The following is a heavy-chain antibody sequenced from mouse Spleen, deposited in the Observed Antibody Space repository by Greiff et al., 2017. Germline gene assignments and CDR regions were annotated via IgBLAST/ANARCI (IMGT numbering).Heavy chain of an antibody. D-gene: IGHD3-3*01. CDR2: INPGSGGT. CDR3: ASNNGRAFNY. J-gene: IGHJ4*01. CDR1: GYAFTNYL. V-gene: IGHV1-54*01. Sequence: VQLQQSGAELVRPGTSVKVSCKASGYAFTNYLIEWVKQRPGQGLEWIGVINPGSGGTNYNEKFKGKATLTADKSSSTAYMQLSSLTSEDSAVYFCASNNGRAFNYWGQGTSVTVSS.